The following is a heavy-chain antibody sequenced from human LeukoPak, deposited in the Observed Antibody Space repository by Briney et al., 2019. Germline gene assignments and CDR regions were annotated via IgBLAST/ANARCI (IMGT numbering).Heavy chain of an antibody. V-gene: IGHV3-30*18. Sequence: GRSLRLSCAVSGFTFSSYGMHWVRQAPGKGLEWVAVISYDGSRKDCADSVKGRFTISRDNSKNTLYLQMNSLKVEDTAVYYCAKAEVIGTTSVWGQGTLVTVSS. CDR2: ISYDGSRK. D-gene: IGHD1-20*01. CDR1: GFTFSSYG. CDR3: AKAEVIGTTSV. J-gene: IGHJ4*02.